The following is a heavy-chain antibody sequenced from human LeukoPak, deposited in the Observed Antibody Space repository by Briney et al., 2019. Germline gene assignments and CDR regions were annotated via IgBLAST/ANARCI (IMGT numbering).Heavy chain of an antibody. CDR2: IIPILGIA. V-gene: IGHV1-69*04. CDR1: GYTFTNYG. D-gene: IGHD3-10*01. Sequence: SVKVSCKASGYTFTNYGITWVRQAPGQGLEWMGRIIPILGIANYAQKFQGRVTITADKSTSTAYMELSSLRSEDTAVYYCARGSMVRGVPIDYWGQGTLVTVSS. CDR3: ARGSMVRGVPIDY. J-gene: IGHJ4*02.